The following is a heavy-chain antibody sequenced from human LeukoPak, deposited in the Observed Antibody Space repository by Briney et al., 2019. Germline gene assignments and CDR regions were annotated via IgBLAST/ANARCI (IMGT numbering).Heavy chain of an antibody. CDR3: ARDRSVCSSTSCYWTKLYYYYGMDV. CDR2: ISAYNGNT. V-gene: IGHV1-18*01. Sequence: GASVKVSCKASGYTFTSYGISWVRQAPGQGLEWMGWISAYNGNTNYAQKLQGRVTMTTDTSTSTAYMELRSLRSDDTAVYYCARDRSVCSSTSCYWTKLYYYYGMDVWGQGTTVTVSS. CDR1: GYTFTSYG. D-gene: IGHD2-2*01. J-gene: IGHJ6*02.